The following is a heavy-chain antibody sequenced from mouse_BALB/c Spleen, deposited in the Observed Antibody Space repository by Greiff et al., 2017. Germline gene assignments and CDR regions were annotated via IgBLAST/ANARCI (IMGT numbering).Heavy chain of an antibody. CDR1: GYSFTSYY. CDR2: IDPFNGGT. CDR3: ARGLDPYYFDY. D-gene: IGHD2-13*01. Sequence: EVQLQQSGPELMKPGASVKISCKASGYSFTSYYMHWVKQSHGKSLEWIGYIDPFNGGTSYNQKFKGKATLTVDKSSSTAYMHLSSLTSEDSAVYYCARGLDPYYFDYWGQGTTLTVSS. J-gene: IGHJ2*01. V-gene: IGHV1-28*01.